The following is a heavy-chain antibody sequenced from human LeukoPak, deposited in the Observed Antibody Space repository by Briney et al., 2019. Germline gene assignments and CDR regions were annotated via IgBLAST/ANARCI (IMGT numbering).Heavy chain of an antibody. CDR1: GFIFKNFA. CDR3: AQTVGQRGSLTIFGVVRY. J-gene: IGHJ4*02. Sequence: GGSLRLSCGASGFIFKNFAMHWVRQAPGKGLEWVSLIYSGGTTYYADSVKGRFTISRDNSKNTLYLQMNSLRAEDTAVYYCAQTVGQRGSLTIFGVVRYWGQGTLVTVSS. CDR2: IYSGGTT. V-gene: IGHV3-NL1*01. D-gene: IGHD3-3*01.